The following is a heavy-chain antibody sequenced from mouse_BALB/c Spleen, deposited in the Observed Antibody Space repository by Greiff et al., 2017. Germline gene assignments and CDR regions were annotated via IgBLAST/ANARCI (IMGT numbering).Heavy chain of an antibody. D-gene: IGHD2-14*01. J-gene: IGHJ3*01. CDR3: ATSYYRYDEAWFAY. Sequence: QVHVKQSGPGLVQPSQSLSITCTVSGFSLTSYGVHWVRQSPGKGLEWLGVIWSGGSTDYNAAFISRLSISKDNSKSQVFFKMNSLQANDTAIYYCATSYYRYDEAWFAYWGQGTLVTVSA. CDR1: GFSLTSYG. CDR2: IWSGGST. V-gene: IGHV2-2*02.